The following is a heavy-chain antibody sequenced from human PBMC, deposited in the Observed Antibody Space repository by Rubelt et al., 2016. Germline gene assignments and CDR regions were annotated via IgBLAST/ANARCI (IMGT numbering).Heavy chain of an antibody. CDR3: AREPTTRFTSTGWFDP. J-gene: IGHJ5*02. Sequence: QVQLVQSGAEVKKPEASVKVSCKASGYTFTSYGISWVRQAPGQGLEWMGWISASNGNTNYAQKLQGRVTMTTDTSTSTAYMELRSLGSDDTAVYYCAREPTTRFTSTGWFDPWGQGTLVTVSS. V-gene: IGHV1-18*01. CDR2: ISASNGNT. D-gene: IGHD5-12*01. CDR1: GYTFTSYG.